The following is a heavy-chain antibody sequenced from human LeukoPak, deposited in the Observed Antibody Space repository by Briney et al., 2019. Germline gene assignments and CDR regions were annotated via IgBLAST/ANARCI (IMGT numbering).Heavy chain of an antibody. CDR1: GFTFSRYG. CDR3: ATGAYCDH. Sequence: GGSLRLSCAAPGFTFSRYGMTWVRQAPGKGLEWVSTISDSGDNTYYADSVKGRFTISRDNSDNTLYLQMNGLRAEDTAIYFCATGAYCDHWGQGTLVTVSS. CDR2: ISDSGDNT. V-gene: IGHV3-23*01. J-gene: IGHJ4*02.